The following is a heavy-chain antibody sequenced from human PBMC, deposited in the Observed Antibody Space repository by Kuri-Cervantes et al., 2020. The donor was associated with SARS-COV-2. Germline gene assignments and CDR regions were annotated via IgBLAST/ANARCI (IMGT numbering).Heavy chain of an antibody. CDR1: GFTFSSYA. D-gene: IGHD6-25*01. Sequence: GGSLRLSCAASGFTFSSYAMHWVRQAPGKGLEWVAVISYDGSNKYYADSVKGRFTISRDNSKNTLYLQMNSLRAEDTAVYYCARQGGRAIYFDYWGQGILVTVSS. CDR3: ARQGGRAIYFDY. V-gene: IGHV3-30-3*01. CDR2: ISYDGSNK. J-gene: IGHJ4*02.